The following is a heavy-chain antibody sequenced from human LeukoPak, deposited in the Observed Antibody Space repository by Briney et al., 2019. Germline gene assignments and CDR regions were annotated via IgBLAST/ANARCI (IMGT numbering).Heavy chain of an antibody. CDR3: AATSYYGSGTYDY. CDR2: IYYSGST. Sequence: SETLSLTCTASGGSISNYYWSWIRQPPGKGLEWIGYIYYSGSTNYNASLKSRVTISVDTSKNQFSLKLNSVTAADTAVYYCAATSYYGSGTYDYWGQGSLVTVSS. V-gene: IGHV4-59*08. CDR1: GGSISNYY. J-gene: IGHJ4*02. D-gene: IGHD3-10*01.